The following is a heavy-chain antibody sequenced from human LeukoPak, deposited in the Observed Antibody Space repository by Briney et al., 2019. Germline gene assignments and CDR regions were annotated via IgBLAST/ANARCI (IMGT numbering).Heavy chain of an antibody. CDR1: GFTFSSYW. D-gene: IGHD6-6*01. CDR3: ARVGTQKYYSPSD. Sequence: GGSLRLSCAASGFTFSSYWMSWVRQAPGKGLEWVANIKQDGSEKYYVDSVRGRFTISRDNAKDSLYLQMNSLRAEDTAVYYCARVGTQKYYSPSDWGQGTLVTVSS. V-gene: IGHV3-7*04. J-gene: IGHJ4*02. CDR2: IKQDGSEK.